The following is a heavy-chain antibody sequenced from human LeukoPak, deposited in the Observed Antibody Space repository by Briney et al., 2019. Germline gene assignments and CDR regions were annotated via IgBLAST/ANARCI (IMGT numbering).Heavy chain of an antibody. CDR3: ARDLHSSSRNYYYCYGMDV. CDR2: INPNSGGT. Sequence: ASVKVSCKASGYTFTGYYMHWVRQAPGQGLEWMGWINPNSGGTNYAQKFQGWVTMTRDTSISTAYMELSRLRSDDTAVYYCARDLHSSSRNYYYCYGMDVWGQGTTVTVSS. V-gene: IGHV1-2*04. J-gene: IGHJ6*02. CDR1: GYTFTGYY. D-gene: IGHD6-13*01.